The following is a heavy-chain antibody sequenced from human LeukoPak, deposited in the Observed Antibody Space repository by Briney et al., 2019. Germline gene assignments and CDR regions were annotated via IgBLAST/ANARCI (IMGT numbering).Heavy chain of an antibody. CDR3: ARAPGVGAIDY. Sequence: SETLSLTCTVSGGSISSYYWSWIRQPPGKGLEWIGYIYYSGSTNYNPSLKSRVTISVDTSKNQFSLKLSSVTAADTAVYYCARAPGVGAIDYWGQGTLVTVSS. V-gene: IGHV4-59*01. J-gene: IGHJ4*02. CDR2: IYYSGST. D-gene: IGHD1-26*01. CDR1: GGSISSYY.